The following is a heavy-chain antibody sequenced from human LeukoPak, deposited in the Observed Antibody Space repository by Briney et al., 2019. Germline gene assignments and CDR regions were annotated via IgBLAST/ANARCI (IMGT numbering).Heavy chain of an antibody. CDR3: ARAETYYYDSSGYYYVY. J-gene: IGHJ4*02. V-gene: IGHV3-21*01. D-gene: IGHD3-22*01. CDR1: GFTFSSYS. Sequence: PGGSLRLSCAASGFTFSSYSMNWVRQAPGKGLEWVSSISSSSSYIYYADSVKGRFAISRDNAKNSLYLQMNSLRAEDTAVYYCARAETYYYDSSGYYYVYWGQGTLVTVSS. CDR2: ISSSSSYI.